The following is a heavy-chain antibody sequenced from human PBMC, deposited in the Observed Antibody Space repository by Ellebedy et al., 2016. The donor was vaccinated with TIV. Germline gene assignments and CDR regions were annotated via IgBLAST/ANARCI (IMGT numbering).Heavy chain of an antibody. D-gene: IGHD5-24*01. Sequence: MPGGSLRLSCTVSGDSINNYYWNWIRQPPGKGLEWIGYIFSSGYTYYKPSLQSRATISIDTSSNQFSLQLRSVSAADTAMYYCARVEMDSGYYGMDVWGQGTAVTVSS. CDR1: GDSINNYY. J-gene: IGHJ6*02. CDR3: ARVEMDSGYYGMDV. CDR2: IFSSGYT. V-gene: IGHV4-59*01.